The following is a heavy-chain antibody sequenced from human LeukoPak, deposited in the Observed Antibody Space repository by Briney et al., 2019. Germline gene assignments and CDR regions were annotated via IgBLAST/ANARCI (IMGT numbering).Heavy chain of an antibody. Sequence: SETLSLTCTVSGGSISISNYYWSWIRQPPGKGLEWIGYIYYSGSTNYNPSLKSRVTISVDTSKNQFSLKLSSVTAADTAVYYCARSDRWLAPFDYWGQGTLVTVSS. CDR3: ARSDRWLAPFDY. CDR1: GGSISISNYY. D-gene: IGHD6-19*01. J-gene: IGHJ4*02. CDR2: IYYSGST. V-gene: IGHV4-61*05.